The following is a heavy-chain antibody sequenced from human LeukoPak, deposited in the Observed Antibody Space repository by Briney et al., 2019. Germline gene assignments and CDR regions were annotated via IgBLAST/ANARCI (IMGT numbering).Heavy chain of an antibody. CDR1: GGTFSSYA. J-gene: IGHJ4*02. CDR3: ARERKGDSSGYYQPFDY. V-gene: IGHV1-69*04. CDR2: IIPILGIA. D-gene: IGHD3-22*01. Sequence: GSSVKVSCKASGGTFSSYAISWVRQAPGQGLEWMGRIIPILGIANYAQKFQGRVTITADKSTSTAYMELSSLRSEDTAVYYCARERKGDSSGYYQPFDYWGQGTLVTVSS.